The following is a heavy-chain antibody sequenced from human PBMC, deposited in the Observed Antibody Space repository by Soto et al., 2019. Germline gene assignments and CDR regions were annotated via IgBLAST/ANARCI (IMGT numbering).Heavy chain of an antibody. Sequence: PGGSLRLSCVASGFTFTSYSMGWDRPPPGKGVAGVSAVSGSGGSTDYADCGKGRFTVYRDNSKNTLFMRMSSVRTEVTAVYYCAGMMTVGGVIAWSGCYWGQGTLVTVSS. J-gene: IGHJ4*02. CDR2: VSGSGGST. CDR3: AGMMTVGGVIAWSGCY. D-gene: IGHD3-16*01. V-gene: IGHV3-23*01. CDR1: GFTFTSYS.